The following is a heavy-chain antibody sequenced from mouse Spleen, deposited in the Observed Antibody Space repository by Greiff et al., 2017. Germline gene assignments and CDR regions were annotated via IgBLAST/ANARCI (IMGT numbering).Heavy chain of an antibody. V-gene: IGHV1S137*01. Sequence: QVQLQQSGAELVRPGVSVKISCKGSGYTFTDYAMHWVKQSHAKSLEWIGVISTYYGDASYNQKFKGKATMTVDKSSSTAYMELARLTSEDSAIYYCARDYYGSSYGWFAYWGQGTLVTVSA. J-gene: IGHJ3*01. D-gene: IGHD1-1*01. CDR2: ISTYYGDA. CDR1: GYTFTDYA. CDR3: ARDYYGSSYGWFAY.